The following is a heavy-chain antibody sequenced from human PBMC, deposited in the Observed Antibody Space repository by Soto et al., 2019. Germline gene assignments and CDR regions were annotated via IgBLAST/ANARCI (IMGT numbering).Heavy chain of an antibody. CDR3: ARGYPPKREQLATFDY. V-gene: IGHV4-34*01. CDR1: GGSFSGYY. Sequence: SETLSLTCAVYGGSFSGYYWSWIRQPPGKGLEWIGEINHSGSTNYNPSLKSRVTISVDTSKNQFSLKLSSVTAADTAVYYCARGYPPKREQLATFDYWGQGTLVTVSS. CDR2: INHSGST. D-gene: IGHD6-13*01. J-gene: IGHJ4*02.